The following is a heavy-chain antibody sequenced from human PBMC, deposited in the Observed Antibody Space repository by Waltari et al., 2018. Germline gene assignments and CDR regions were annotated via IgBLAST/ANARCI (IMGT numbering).Heavy chain of an antibody. CDR1: GGTFSSYA. V-gene: IGHV1-69*01. J-gene: IGHJ6*02. Sequence: QVQLVQSGAEVKKPGSSVKVSCKASGGTFSSYAISWVRQAPGQGLEWMGGVIPSFGTANDAQKCQGRVTITADESTSTAYMELSSLRSEDTAVYYCAREVLTIFGVVITHYGMDVWGQGTTVTVSS. CDR3: AREVLTIFGVVITHYGMDV. CDR2: VIPSFGTA. D-gene: IGHD3-3*01.